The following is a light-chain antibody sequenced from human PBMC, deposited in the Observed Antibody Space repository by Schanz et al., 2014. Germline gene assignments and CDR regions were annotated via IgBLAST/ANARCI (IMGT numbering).Light chain of an antibody. CDR1: QNVYNY. V-gene: IGKV3-11*01. CDR3: HQFGYSSWT. Sequence: EIVLTQSPATLSLSPGERATLSCRASQNVYNYVAWYQQKPGQAPRLLIFDTSNRATGIPARFSGSGSGTDFTLTISSLQSEDFAVYFCHQFGYSSWTFGQGTKVEI. J-gene: IGKJ1*01. CDR2: DTS.